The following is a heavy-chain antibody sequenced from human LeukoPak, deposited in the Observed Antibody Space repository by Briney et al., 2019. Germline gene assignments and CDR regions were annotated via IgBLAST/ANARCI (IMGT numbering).Heavy chain of an antibody. Sequence: GESLTISCKGSGYSFSSYWIGWVRQLPGKGLGRMGIIYPGDSDTRYSPSFQGQVTISADKSISTAYLQWSSLKASDTDMYYCARSTFGGGWLRGEVHFDYWGQGTLVTVSS. CDR2: IYPGDSDT. V-gene: IGHV5-51*01. CDR1: GYSFSSYW. CDR3: ARSTFGGGWLRGEVHFDY. D-gene: IGHD5-12*01. J-gene: IGHJ4*02.